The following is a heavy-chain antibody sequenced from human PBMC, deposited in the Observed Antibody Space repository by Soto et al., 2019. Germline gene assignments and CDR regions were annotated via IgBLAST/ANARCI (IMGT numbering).Heavy chain of an antibody. CDR3: AKSPSVGYYDSSGYWDAFDI. D-gene: IGHD3-22*01. Sequence: GGSLRLSCAASGFTFSSYGMHWVRQAPGKGLEWVAVISYDGSNKYYADSVKGRFTISRDNSKNTLYLQMNSLRAEDTAVYYCAKSPSVGYYDSSGYWDAFDIRDKGPMV. CDR1: GFTFSSYG. CDR2: ISYDGSNK. V-gene: IGHV3-30*18. J-gene: IGHJ3*02.